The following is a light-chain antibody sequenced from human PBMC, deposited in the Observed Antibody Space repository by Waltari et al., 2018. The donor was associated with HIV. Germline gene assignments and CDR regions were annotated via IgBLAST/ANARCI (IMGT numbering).Light chain of an antibody. CDR3: ASWEDSLNGVV. J-gene: IGLJ2*01. Sequence: QSVLTQPPSASGTPGQRVTMSCSGSSSNIGRTSVNWYQQLPGTAPKLLSYSDNQRPFGIPDRFSGSKSGTSGSLAIGGLQSEDEAVYYCASWEDSLNGVVFGGGTKLTVL. CDR1: SSNIGRTS. V-gene: IGLV1-44*01. CDR2: SDN.